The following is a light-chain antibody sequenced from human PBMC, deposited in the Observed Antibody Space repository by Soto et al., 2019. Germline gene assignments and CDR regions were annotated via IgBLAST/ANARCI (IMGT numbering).Light chain of an antibody. V-gene: IGKV1-39*01. CDR3: QQSYSAPYT. CDR2: SAS. J-gene: IGKJ2*01. Sequence: DIQMTQSPSSLSASIGDRVTITCRASQSISNYLSWYQQKPGKAPKLLIYSASYLQGGVPSRFNGSGSRTDFTLTISSLQPEDFATYYCQQSYSAPYTFGQGTKLDSK. CDR1: QSISNY.